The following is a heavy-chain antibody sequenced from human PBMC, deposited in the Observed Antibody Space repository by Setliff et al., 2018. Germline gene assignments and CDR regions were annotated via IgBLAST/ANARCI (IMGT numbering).Heavy chain of an antibody. D-gene: IGHD3-3*01. CDR2: IYSNGRT. V-gene: IGHV4-61*09. CDR3: ARMSGFQYMDV. CDR1: GGSISSDSHY. Sequence: PSETLSLTCTVSGGSISSDSHYWAWVRQPAGKGLELIGQIYSNGRTYYNPSLKGRATLSIDASKRQFSLKLTSVTAADTAVYYCARMSGFQYMDVWGKGTTVTVSS. J-gene: IGHJ6*03.